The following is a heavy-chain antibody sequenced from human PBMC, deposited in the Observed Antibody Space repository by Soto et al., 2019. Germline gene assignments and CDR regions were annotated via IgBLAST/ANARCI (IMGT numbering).Heavy chain of an antibody. J-gene: IGHJ4*02. CDR2: ISGGGHDT. V-gene: IGHV3-23*01. CDR3: AKAQHRGGYGDAYLSDF. D-gene: IGHD5-12*01. Sequence: GGSLRLSCAASGFTFSSFGMNWVRQAPGKGLEWVSAISGGGHDTYYADSVRGRFTVSRDNSNNILSLEMSSLTADDTAVYFCAKAQHRGGYGDAYLSDFWGQGTLVTVSS. CDR1: GFTFSSFG.